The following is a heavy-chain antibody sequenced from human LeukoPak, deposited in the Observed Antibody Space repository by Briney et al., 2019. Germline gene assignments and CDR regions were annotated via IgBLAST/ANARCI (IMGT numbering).Heavy chain of an antibody. D-gene: IGHD6-19*01. CDR1: GGSFSGYY. CDR2: INHSGST. V-gene: IGHV4-34*01. Sequence: SETLSLTCAVYGGSFSGYYWSWIRQPPGKGLEWIGEINHSGSTNYNPSLKSRVTISVDKSKNQFSLKLSSVTAADTAVYYCASRGISVAGSLVDYWGQGILVTVSS. CDR3: ASRGISVAGSLVDY. J-gene: IGHJ4*02.